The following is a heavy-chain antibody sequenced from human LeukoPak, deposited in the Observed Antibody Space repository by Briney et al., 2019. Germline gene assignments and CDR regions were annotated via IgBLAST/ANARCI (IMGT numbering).Heavy chain of an antibody. CDR3: AKDLNYYGSGSYVSWFDP. CDR2: ISGSGGST. D-gene: IGHD3-10*01. V-gene: IGHV3-23*01. Sequence: PGGSLRLSCAASGFTISNNYMNWVRQTPGKGLEWVSAISGSGGSTYYADSVKGRFTISRDNSKNTLYLQMNSLRAEDTAIYYCAKDLNYYGSGSYVSWFDPWGQGTLVTVSS. CDR1: GFTISNNY. J-gene: IGHJ5*02.